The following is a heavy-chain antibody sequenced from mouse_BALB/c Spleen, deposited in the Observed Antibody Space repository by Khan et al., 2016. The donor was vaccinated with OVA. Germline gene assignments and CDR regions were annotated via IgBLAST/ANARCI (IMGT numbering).Heavy chain of an antibody. V-gene: IGHV1-76*01. CDR3: AREEALYYFDY. J-gene: IGHJ2*01. D-gene: IGHD3-2*02. CDR2: IYPGNGNI. Sequence: QVQLKESGAELVRPGASVKLSCKTSGYIFTTYWIHWVKQRSGQGLEWIARIYPGNGNIYYSANFKGKATLTAANSSSTAYMQFSSLKSEDSAVYFCAREEALYYFDYWGQGTTLTVSS. CDR1: GYIFTTYW.